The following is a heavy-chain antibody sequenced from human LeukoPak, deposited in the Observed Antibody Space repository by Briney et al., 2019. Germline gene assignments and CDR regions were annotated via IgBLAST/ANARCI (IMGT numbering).Heavy chain of an antibody. CDR2: IYSGGST. V-gene: IGHV3-53*01. J-gene: IGHJ3*02. Sequence: GSLRLSCAASGFTVSSNYMSWVRQAPGKGLEWVSVIYSGGSTYYADSVKGRFTISRDNSKNTLYLQMNSLRAEDTAVYYCARVSANDAFDIWGQGTMVTVSS. CDR1: GFTVSSNY. CDR3: ARVSANDAFDI. D-gene: IGHD4/OR15-4a*01.